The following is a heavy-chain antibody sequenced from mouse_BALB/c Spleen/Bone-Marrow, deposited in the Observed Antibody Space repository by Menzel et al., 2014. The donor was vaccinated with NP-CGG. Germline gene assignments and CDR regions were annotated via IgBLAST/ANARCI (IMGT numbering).Heavy chain of an antibody. CDR1: GFTFSSYG. CDR2: INSNGGST. Sequence: EVKLVESGGGLVQSGGSLKLSCAASGFTFSSYGMSWVRQTPDKRLELVATINSNGGSTYYPDSVKGRFTISRDNAKNTLYLQMSSLKSEDTAMYYCARDMITTRGFAYWGQGTLVTVSA. CDR3: ARDMITTRGFAY. V-gene: IGHV5-6-3*01. D-gene: IGHD2-4*01. J-gene: IGHJ3*01.